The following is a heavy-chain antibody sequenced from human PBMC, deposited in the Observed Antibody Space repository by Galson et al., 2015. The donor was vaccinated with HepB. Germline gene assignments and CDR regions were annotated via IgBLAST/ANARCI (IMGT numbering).Heavy chain of an antibody. Sequence: SLRLSCAASGFTFRNYDMHWVRHATGKGLEWVSAIGGAGDAYYPGSVKGRFTISRDNAKNSLYLQMNSLRAGDTAVYYCARGWGYGMDVWGQGTTVTVSS. CDR2: IGGAGDA. V-gene: IGHV3-13*01. CDR3: ARGWGYGMDV. D-gene: IGHD1-26*01. CDR1: GFTFRNYD. J-gene: IGHJ6*02.